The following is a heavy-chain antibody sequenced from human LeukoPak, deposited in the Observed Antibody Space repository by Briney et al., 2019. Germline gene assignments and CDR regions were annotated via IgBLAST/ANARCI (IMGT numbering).Heavy chain of an antibody. CDR3: ARDVFPYYYGSGSLYYFDY. V-gene: IGHV3-48*01. Sequence: QPGGSLRLSCAASGFTFSSYSMNWVCQAPGKGLEWVSYISSSSSTIYYADSVKGRFTISRDNAKNSLYLQMNSLRAEDTAVYYCARDVFPYYYGSGSLYYFDYWGQGTLVTVSS. D-gene: IGHD3-10*01. CDR2: ISSSSSTI. J-gene: IGHJ4*02. CDR1: GFTFSSYS.